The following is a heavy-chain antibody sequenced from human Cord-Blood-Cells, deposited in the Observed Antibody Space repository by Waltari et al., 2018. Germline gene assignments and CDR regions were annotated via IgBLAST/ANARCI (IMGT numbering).Heavy chain of an antibody. CDR2: IYPSGST. CDR1: GGSISSYY. J-gene: IGHJ5*02. Sequence: QVQLQESGPGLVTPSETLSITCTVSGGSISSYYWRWIRQPAGKGLEWIGGIYPSGSTNYNPSLKSRVTMSVDTSKNQFSLKLSFVTAADTAVYYCARVSGEDWFDPWGQGTLVTVSS. D-gene: IGHD7-27*01. V-gene: IGHV4-4*07. CDR3: ARVSGEDWFDP.